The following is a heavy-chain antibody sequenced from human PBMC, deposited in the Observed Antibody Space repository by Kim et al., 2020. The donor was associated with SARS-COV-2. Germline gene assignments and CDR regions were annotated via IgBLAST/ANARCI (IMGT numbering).Heavy chain of an antibody. V-gene: IGHV4-31*03. D-gene: IGHD3-10*01. CDR2: VFYSGST. CDR1: GGSISSGTYY. CDR3: ASLQGELPPYYFDY. Sequence: SETLSLTCTVSGGSISSGTYYCSWIRQHPGKGLEWIGYVFYSGSTYYNPSLKRRLTISVDTSKNQFSLRLSSVTAADTAVYYCASLQGELPPYYFDYWGQATLVTVSS. J-gene: IGHJ4*02.